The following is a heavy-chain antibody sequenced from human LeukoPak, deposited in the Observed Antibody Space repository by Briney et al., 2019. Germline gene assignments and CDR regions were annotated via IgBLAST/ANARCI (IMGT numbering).Heavy chain of an antibody. CDR2: ISSSDRYI. CDR1: KFTFSSYR. Sequence: GGSLRLSCAASKFTFSSYRMNWVRQAPGKGLEWVSSISSSDRYIFYADSVRGRFTISRDNVKNSLYLQMNSLRAEDTAVYYCARDRGTVSGSYVDAFDIWGQGTMVTVSS. CDR3: ARDRGTVSGSYVDAFDI. V-gene: IGHV3-21*01. J-gene: IGHJ3*02. D-gene: IGHD3-16*01.